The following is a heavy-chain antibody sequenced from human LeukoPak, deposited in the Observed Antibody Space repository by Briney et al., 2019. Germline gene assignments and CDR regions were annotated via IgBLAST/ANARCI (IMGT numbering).Heavy chain of an antibody. CDR1: GGSISSGSYY. CDR2: IYTSGST. CDR3: ARDSSGYPFDL. V-gene: IGHV4-61*02. Sequence: SETLSLTCTVSGGSISSGSYYWSWIRQPAGKGLEWIGRIYTSGSTNYNPSLKSRVTISVDTSKNQFSLKLSSVTAADTAVYYCARDSSGYPFDLWGRGTLVTVSS. D-gene: IGHD3-22*01. J-gene: IGHJ2*01.